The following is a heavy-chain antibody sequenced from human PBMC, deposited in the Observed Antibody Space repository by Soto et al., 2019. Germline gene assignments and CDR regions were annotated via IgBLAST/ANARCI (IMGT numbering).Heavy chain of an antibody. CDR2: YHSGGST. D-gene: IGHD1-1*01. J-gene: IGHJ6*02. V-gene: IGHV4-30-4*01. CDR1: GVSLNTADTW. CDR3: VRSRQMESGNDYGLDV. Sequence: QVQLQESGSGLVKPSQSLSLTCTVSGVSLNTADTWWSWIRQSPGKGLEFIGYYHSGGSTYYDAFDRSRVITPAGTSTRQFSLKLSSVTVADTAVYFCVRSRQMESGNDYGLDVWGQGTTVTVSS.